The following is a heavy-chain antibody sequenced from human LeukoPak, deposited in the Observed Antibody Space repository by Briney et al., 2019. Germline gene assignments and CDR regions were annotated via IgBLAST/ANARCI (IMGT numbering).Heavy chain of an antibody. CDR2: INPNSGGT. J-gene: IGHJ4*02. Sequence: ASVKVSCKASGYTFTGYYIHWVRQAPGQGLEWMGWINPNSGGTNYAQKFQGWVTMTRDTSISTAYMELSRLRSDDTAVYYCARGLNNWNDFDYWGQGTLVTVSS. D-gene: IGHD1-1*01. V-gene: IGHV1-2*04. CDR1: GYTFTGYY. CDR3: ARGLNNWNDFDY.